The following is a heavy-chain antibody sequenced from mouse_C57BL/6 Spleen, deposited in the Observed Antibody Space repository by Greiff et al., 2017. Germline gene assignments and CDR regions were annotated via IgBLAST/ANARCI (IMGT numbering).Heavy chain of an antibody. CDR2: IHPNSGST. D-gene: IGHD1-1*01. CDR3: ARARITTVVAPYFDY. V-gene: IGHV1-64*01. Sequence: QVQLQQPGAELVKPGASVKLSCKASGYTFTSYWMHWVKQRPGQGLEWIGMIHPNSGSTNYNEKFKSKATLTVDKSSSTAYMQLSSLTSEDSAVYYGARARITTVVAPYFDYWGQGTTLTVSS. CDR1: GYTFTSYW. J-gene: IGHJ2*01.